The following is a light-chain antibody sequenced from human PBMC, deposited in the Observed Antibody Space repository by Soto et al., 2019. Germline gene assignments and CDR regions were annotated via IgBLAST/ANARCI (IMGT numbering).Light chain of an antibody. CDR1: QTVRNNY. Sequence: EVVLTQSPCTLSLSPGERATLSCRASQTVRNNYLAWYQQKPGQAPRLLIYDASSRATGIPDRFSGGGSGTDFTLTISSLQSEDFAVYYCQQYNNWPRTFGQGTKVDIK. J-gene: IGKJ1*01. CDR2: DAS. V-gene: IGKV3-20*01. CDR3: QQYNNWPRT.